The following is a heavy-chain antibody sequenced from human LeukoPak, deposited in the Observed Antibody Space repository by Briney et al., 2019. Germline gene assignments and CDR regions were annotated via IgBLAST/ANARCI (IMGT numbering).Heavy chain of an antibody. J-gene: IGHJ4*02. CDR1: GFTFSSYS. CDR3: ARGHDSDGYYSRCDY. Sequence: PGGSLRLSCAASGFTFSSYSMNWVRQAPGKGLEWVSYISSSSSTIYYADSVKGRFTISRDNAKNSLYLQMNSLRAEDTAVYYCARGHDSDGYYSRCDYWGQGTLVTVSS. D-gene: IGHD3-22*01. CDR2: ISSSSSTI. V-gene: IGHV3-48*01.